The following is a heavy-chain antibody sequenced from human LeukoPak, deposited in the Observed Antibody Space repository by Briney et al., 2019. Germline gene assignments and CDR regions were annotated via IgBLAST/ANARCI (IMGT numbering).Heavy chain of an antibody. Sequence: TGGSLRLSCAASGFTFSDYYMSWVRQAPGKGLEWLSYISNSGTTIYYADSVKGRFTISRDNAKNSLYLQMNSLRAEDTAVDYCVTVPLLGGPDVYGGQGALVAVSS. V-gene: IGHV3-11*01. CDR1: GFTFSDYY. CDR3: VTVPLLGGPDVY. J-gene: IGHJ4*02. CDR2: ISNSGTTI. D-gene: IGHD2-15*01.